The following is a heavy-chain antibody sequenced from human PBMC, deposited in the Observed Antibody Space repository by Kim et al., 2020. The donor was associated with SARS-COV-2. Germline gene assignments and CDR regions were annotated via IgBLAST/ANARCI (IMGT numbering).Heavy chain of an antibody. CDR1: EKKFGSYM. V-gene: IGHV3-21*06. Sequence: GGSLRLSCETSEKKFGSYMMNWVRQAPGKGLEWVASISSRNNYIYYEDSVKGRFTISRDNTNNSLFLHMNTLRAEDTGVYYCAGIPFRGSGYIKYFEYWGKGTLVTVSS. CDR2: ISSRNNYI. J-gene: IGHJ4*02. D-gene: IGHD5-12*01. CDR3: AGIPFRGSGYIKYFEY.